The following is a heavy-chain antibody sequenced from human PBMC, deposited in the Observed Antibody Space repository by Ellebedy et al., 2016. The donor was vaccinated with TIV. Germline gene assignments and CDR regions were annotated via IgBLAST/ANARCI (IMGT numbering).Heavy chain of an antibody. J-gene: IGHJ4*02. D-gene: IGHD5-18*01. Sequence: AASVKVSCKASGYTFSSYAMHWVRQAPGHRLEWMGWINGGNGNTKYSQKFQGRVTITRDTSASTAYMELSSLRSEDTAVYYCARDLAHTAMLYFDYWGQGTLVTVSS. CDR3: ARDLAHTAMLYFDY. CDR2: INGGNGNT. V-gene: IGHV1-3*01. CDR1: GYTFSSYA.